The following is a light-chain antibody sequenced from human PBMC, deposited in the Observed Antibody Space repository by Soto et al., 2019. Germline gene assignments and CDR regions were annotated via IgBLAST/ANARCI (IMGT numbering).Light chain of an antibody. CDR3: QQYGNSPIT. J-gene: IGKJ5*01. CDR1: QSVTSSY. CDR2: GAS. V-gene: IGKV3-20*01. Sequence: EIVLTQSPGTLSLSPGDRATLSCGASQSVTSSYLAWYQQKPGQAPRLLIYGASSRATGIPDRFSGSGSGTDFTLTISRLEPEDFAVYYCQQYGNSPITFGQGTRLEIK.